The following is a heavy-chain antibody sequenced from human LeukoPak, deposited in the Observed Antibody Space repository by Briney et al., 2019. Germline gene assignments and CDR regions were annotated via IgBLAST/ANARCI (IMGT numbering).Heavy chain of an antibody. J-gene: IGHJ6*03. D-gene: IGHD2-2*01. CDR1: GYSFTSYW. CDR2: IYPGDSDT. CDR3: ARNIVVVPANSLDYYYYMDV. Sequence: GESLKISCKGSGYSFTSYWIGWVRQMPGKDLEWMGIIYPGDSDTRYSPSFQGQVTISADKSISTAYLQWSSLKASDTATYYCARNIVVVPANSLDYYYYMDVWGKGTTVTVSS. V-gene: IGHV5-51*01.